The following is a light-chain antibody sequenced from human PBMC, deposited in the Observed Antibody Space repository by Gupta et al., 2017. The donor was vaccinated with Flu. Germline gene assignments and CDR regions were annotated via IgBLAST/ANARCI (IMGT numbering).Light chain of an antibody. V-gene: IGKV1-12*01. CDR3: QQGNSGPPFT. J-gene: IGKJ3*01. CDR2: AAS. Sequence: DIQLTQSPSSVSASVGDRVTITCRASQDISSWLAWYQQKPGKAPKLLIYAASNLQSGVPSSFSGSGSGTDFTLTISSRQPEDFATDYCQQGNSGPPFTFGPGTKVDIK. CDR1: QDISSW.